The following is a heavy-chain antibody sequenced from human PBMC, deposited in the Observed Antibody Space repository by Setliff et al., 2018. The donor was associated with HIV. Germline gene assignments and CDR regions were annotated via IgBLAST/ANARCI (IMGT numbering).Heavy chain of an antibody. CDR1: GFTFSFHA. CDR3: ATYARTSYGLDD. V-gene: IGHV3-66*02. Sequence: GGSLRLSCAASGFTFSFHAMTWVRQAPGKGLEWVSVIYAGGTTKYADSVKGRFTFSRDDSKNTFFLQMNSLKTTDTGTYYCATYARTSYGLDDWGQGTEVTVSS. CDR2: IYAGGTT. D-gene: IGHD3-10*02. J-gene: IGHJ4*02.